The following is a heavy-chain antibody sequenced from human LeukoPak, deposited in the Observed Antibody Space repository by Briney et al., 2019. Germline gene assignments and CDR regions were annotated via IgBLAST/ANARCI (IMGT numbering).Heavy chain of an antibody. CDR1: GYSFTTYW. V-gene: IGHV5-51*01. CDR2: IYPGDSDT. D-gene: IGHD3-9*01. J-gene: IGHJ4*02. CDR3: ARSTPTYYDILTGYPVNHFDY. Sequence: GESLKISCKGSGYSFTTYWIAWVRQMPGKGLGWMGIIYPGDSDTRYSPSFQGQVTISADKSISTAYQQWSSLKASDTAMYYCARSTPTYYDILTGYPVNHFDYWGQGTLVTVSS.